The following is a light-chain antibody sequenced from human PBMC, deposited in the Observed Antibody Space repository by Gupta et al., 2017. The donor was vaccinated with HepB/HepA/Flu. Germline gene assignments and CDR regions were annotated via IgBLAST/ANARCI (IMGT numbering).Light chain of an antibody. CDR3: QQYGGSPRT. Sequence: EIVLTQSPGILSLSPGERATLSCRASQNVNSDFVAWYQQKPGQAPRLLIYGASTRATGISDRFSGSGSGTDFTLTSSRLDPEDFVVYFCQQYGGSPRTFGQGTK. J-gene: IGKJ1*01. CDR1: QNVNSDF. V-gene: IGKV3-20*01. CDR2: GAS.